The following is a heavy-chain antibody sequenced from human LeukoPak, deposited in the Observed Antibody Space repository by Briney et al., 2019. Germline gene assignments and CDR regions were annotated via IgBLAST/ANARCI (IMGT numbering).Heavy chain of an antibody. D-gene: IGHD2-2*02. CDR1: FPVTNGFH. Sequence: PSETLSLTCSVSFPVTNGFHWAWIRQPPGKGLEFMGYVHHTGTTHYNPSLNSRVTISVDTSKYQFSLRLTSVTAADTAVYFCAKGIPFDFWGQGRLVTVSS. V-gene: IGHV4-38-2*02. CDR3: AKGIPFDF. CDR2: VHHTGTT. J-gene: IGHJ4*02.